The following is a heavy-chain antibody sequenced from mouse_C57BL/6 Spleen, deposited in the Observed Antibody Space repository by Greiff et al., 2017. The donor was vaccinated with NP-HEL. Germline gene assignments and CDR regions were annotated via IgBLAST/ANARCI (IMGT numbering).Heavy chain of an antibody. CDR3: ARYGGRRGRYAMDY. V-gene: IGHV1-52*01. D-gene: IGHD1-1*01. J-gene: IGHJ4*01. Sequence: QVQLQQPGAELVRPGSSVKLSCKASGYTFTSYWMHWVKQRPIQGLEWIGNIDPSDSETHYNQKFKDKATLTVDKSSSTAYMQLSSLTSEDSAVYYGARYGGRRGRYAMDYWGQGTSVTVSS. CDR1: GYTFTSYW. CDR2: IDPSDSET.